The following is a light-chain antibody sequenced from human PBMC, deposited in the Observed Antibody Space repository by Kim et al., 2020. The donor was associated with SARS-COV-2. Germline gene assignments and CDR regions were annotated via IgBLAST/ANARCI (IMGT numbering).Light chain of an antibody. CDR1: SSNIGGNT. V-gene: IGLV1-44*01. CDR3: ATWDDRLKGVV. CDR2: RND. J-gene: IGLJ3*02. Sequence: ELTQPPSASGTPGQRVTMSCTGSSSNIGGNTVTWYQQFPGTAPKVVISRNDERPSGLSDRFSGSKSGTSAPLAISGLQSEDEADYYCATWDDRLKGVVFGGGTQLTVL.